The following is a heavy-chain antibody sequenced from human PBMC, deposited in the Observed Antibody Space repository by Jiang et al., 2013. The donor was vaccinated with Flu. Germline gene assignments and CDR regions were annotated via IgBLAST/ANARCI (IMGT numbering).Heavy chain of an antibody. CDR2: IYYDGST. D-gene: IGHD2-15*01. Sequence: PGLLKPSETLSLTCTVSGGSLSGYYWSWFRQPPGKGPEWIAYIYYDGSTNYKPSLKSRVTISLDTSKNQFSLRLRSVTAADTAVYYCARGHGGGGSCYDYWGQGTLVTVSS. CDR3: ARGHGGGGSCYDY. V-gene: IGHV4-59*01. CDR1: GGSLSGYY. J-gene: IGHJ4*02.